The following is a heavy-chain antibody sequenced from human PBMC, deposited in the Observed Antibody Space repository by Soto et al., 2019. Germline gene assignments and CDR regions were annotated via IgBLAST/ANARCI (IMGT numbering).Heavy chain of an antibody. J-gene: IGHJ4*02. Sequence: QVQLQESGPGLVKPSETLSLTCTVSGGSISSYYWSWIRQPPGKGLEWIGYISYSGITNYSPSLKSRVTISSDTSKNQFSLKLSSVTAADTAVYYCARRIPVDGDFDYWGQGTLVTVSS. CDR2: ISYSGIT. D-gene: IGHD6-19*01. CDR1: GGSISSYY. V-gene: IGHV4-59*01. CDR3: ARRIPVDGDFDY.